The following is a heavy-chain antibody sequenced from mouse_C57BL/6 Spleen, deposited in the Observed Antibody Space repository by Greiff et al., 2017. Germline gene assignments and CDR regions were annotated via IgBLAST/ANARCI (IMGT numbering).Heavy chain of an antibody. Sequence: EVQLVESGPELVKPGASVKISCKASGYSFTGYYMNWVKQSPEKSLEWIGEINPSTGGTTYNQKFKAKATLTVDKSSSTAYMQLKSLTSEDSAVYYCARLRNYSKGNYAMDYWGQGTSVTVSS. J-gene: IGHJ4*01. CDR2: INPSTGGT. D-gene: IGHD2-5*01. CDR3: ARLRNYSKGNYAMDY. V-gene: IGHV1-42*01. CDR1: GYSFTGYY.